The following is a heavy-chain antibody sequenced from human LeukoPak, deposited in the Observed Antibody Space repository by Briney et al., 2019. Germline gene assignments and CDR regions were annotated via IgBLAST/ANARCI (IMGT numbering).Heavy chain of an antibody. CDR2: INHSGST. J-gene: IGHJ4*02. V-gene: IGHV4-34*01. CDR3: ARGRTYSGSYSGENFDY. D-gene: IGHD1-26*01. CDR1: GGSSSGYY. Sequence: SETLSLTCAVYGGSSSGYYWSWIRQPPGKGLEWIGEINHSGSTNYNPSLKSRVTISVDTSKNQFSLKLSSVTAADTAVYYCARGRTYSGSYSGENFDYWGQGTLVTVSS.